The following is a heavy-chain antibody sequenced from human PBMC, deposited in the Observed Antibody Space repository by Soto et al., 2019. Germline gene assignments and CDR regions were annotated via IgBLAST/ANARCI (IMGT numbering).Heavy chain of an antibody. V-gene: IGHV4-31*03. Sequence: QVQLQESGPGLVKPSQTLSLTCTVSGGSISSGGYYWSWIRQHPGKGLEWIGYSYYSGSTYYNPSLKSRVTISVDTSKNQFSLKLSSVTAADTAVYYCARDYYYGSGTASYDYGMDVWGQGTTVTVSS. CDR3: ARDYYYGSGTASYDYGMDV. CDR1: GGSISSGGYY. D-gene: IGHD3-10*01. CDR2: SYYSGST. J-gene: IGHJ6*02.